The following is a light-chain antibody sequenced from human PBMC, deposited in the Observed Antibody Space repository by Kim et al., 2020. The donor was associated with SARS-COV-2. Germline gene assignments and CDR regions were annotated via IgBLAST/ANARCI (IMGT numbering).Light chain of an antibody. CDR3: QQYGSSEYT. CDR2: DAS. J-gene: IGKJ2*01. Sequence: IVLTQSPGTLSLSPGERATLSCRASQSVKNNYLAWYQQTPGQSPRLLIYDASKRATGIPDRFSGSGSGTDFTLSIRRLEPEDFAVYYCQQYGSSEYTFGLGTKLEI. CDR1: QSVKNNY. V-gene: IGKV3-20*01.